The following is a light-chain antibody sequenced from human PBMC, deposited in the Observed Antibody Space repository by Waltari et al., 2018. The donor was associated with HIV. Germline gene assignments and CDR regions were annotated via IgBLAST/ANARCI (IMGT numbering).Light chain of an antibody. V-gene: IGLV1-51*01. Sequence: QSVLPQPPSVSSAPGHKVTISCSGSSSNIGNNFVSWFQQLPGTAPKLLIYDNTRRPSGIPDRFSGSKSGTSATLGINGRQSGDEADYYCGTWDSSLSAWVFGGGTKLTVL. CDR2: DNT. CDR1: SSNIGNNF. CDR3: GTWDSSLSAWV. J-gene: IGLJ2*01.